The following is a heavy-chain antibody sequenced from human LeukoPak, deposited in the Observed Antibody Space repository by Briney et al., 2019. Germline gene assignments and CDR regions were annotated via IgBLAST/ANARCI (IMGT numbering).Heavy chain of an antibody. CDR2: IYYSGST. CDR3: ARHGGGDGSYSVNY. V-gene: IGHV4-39*01. D-gene: IGHD1-26*01. Sequence: SETLSLTCTVSGDSVSSSSYSWGWIRQPPGKGLEWIATIYYSGSTYYNPSLKSRVTISVDTSKNQFSLKLSSVTAADTAVYYCARHGGGDGSYSVNYWGQGTLVTVSS. CDR1: GDSVSSSSYS. J-gene: IGHJ4*02.